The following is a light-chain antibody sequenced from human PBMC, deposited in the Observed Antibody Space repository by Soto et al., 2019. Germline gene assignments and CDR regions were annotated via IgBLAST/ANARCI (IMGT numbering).Light chain of an antibody. V-gene: IGKV3-15*01. J-gene: IGKJ2*01. Sequence: EIVMTQSPATLSLSPGERVTLSCRASQSVSSKLAWYQQKPGQAPRLLIYGASIRATDIPARFSGSGSGTEFTLTISRLQSEDFAIFYCKQYSNWPYTFGQGTKLEIK. CDR2: GAS. CDR1: QSVSSK. CDR3: KQYSNWPYT.